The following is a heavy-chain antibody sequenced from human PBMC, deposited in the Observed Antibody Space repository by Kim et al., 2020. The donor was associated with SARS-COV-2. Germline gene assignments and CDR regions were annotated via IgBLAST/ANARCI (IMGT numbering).Heavy chain of an antibody. CDR1: GGSISSYY. V-gene: IGHV4-59*08. D-gene: IGHD3-10*01. CDR3: ARHPLSKLRSQGLWYGSGSPYADYWYFDL. J-gene: IGHJ2*01. Sequence: SETLSLTCTVSGGSISSYYWSWIRQPPGKGLEWIGYIYYSGSTNYNPSLKSRVTISVDTSKNQFSLKLSSVTAADTAVYYCARHPLSKLRSQGLWYGSGSPYADYWYFDLWGRGTLVTVSS. CDR2: IYYSGST.